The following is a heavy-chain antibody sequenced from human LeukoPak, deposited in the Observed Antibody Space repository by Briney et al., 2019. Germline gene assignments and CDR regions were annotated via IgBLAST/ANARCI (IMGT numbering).Heavy chain of an antibody. D-gene: IGHD3-9*01. CDR2: IYSGGST. CDR1: GFTVSSNY. Sequence: GGSLRLSCAASGFTVSSNYMSWVRQAPGKGLEWVSVIYSGGSTYFADSVKGRFTISRDNSKNTLYLQMNSLRAEDTAVYYCAKNVREADWYYYYMDVWGKGTTVTVSS. V-gene: IGHV3-53*01. J-gene: IGHJ6*03. CDR3: AKNVREADWYYYYMDV.